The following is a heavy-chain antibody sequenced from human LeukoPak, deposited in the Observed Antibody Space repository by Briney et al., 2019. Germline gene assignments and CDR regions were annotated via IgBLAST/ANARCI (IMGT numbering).Heavy chain of an antibody. V-gene: IGHV4-4*02. CDR1: GGSISSSNW. J-gene: IGHJ5*02. CDR3: ARDRYCSSTSCWGWFDP. CDR2: IYHSGST. D-gene: IGHD2-2*01. Sequence: PSETLSLTCAVSGGSISSSNWWSWVRQPPGKGLEWIGEIYHSGSTYYNPSLKSRVTISVDTSKNQFSLKLSSVTAADTAVYYCARDRYCSSTSCWGWFDPWGQGTLVTVSS.